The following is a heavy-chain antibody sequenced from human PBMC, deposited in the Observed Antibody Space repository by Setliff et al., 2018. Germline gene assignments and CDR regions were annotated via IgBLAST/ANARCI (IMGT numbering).Heavy chain of an antibody. V-gene: IGHV5-51*01. J-gene: IGHJ4*02. CDR2: IYPGDSDT. CDR3: AAGIYFRIDY. CDR1: GYIFTNYW. Sequence: GESLKISCKASGYIFTNYWIGWVRQMPGKGLEWMGVIYPGDSDTRYSPSFQGQVTISADKSINTAYLQWSSLKASDTAVYYCAAGIYFRIDYWGQGSLVTVSS. D-gene: IGHD3-10*01.